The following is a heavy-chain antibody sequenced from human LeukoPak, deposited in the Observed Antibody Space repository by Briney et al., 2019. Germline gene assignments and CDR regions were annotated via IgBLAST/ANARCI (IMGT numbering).Heavy chain of an antibody. CDR3: ARKSGISGFDY. CDR1: GYTFTGCY. CDR2: INPNSGGT. V-gene: IGHV1-2*02. Sequence: ASVKVSCKASGYTFTGCYMHWVRQGPGQGLEWMGWINPNSGGTNYAQKFQGRVTMTRDTSISTAYMELSRLRSDDTAVYYCARKSGISGFDYWGQGTLVTVSS. J-gene: IGHJ4*02. D-gene: IGHD6-19*01.